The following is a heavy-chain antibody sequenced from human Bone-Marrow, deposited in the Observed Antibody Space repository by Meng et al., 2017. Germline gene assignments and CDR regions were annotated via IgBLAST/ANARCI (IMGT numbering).Heavy chain of an antibody. CDR3: ARDEDISAAGKLFGDY. D-gene: IGHD6-25*01. CDR1: GYTFPDYW. V-gene: IGHV1-2*06. Sequence: QVALVQSGAEVKKPGASVKVSCKPSGYTFPDYWLHWVRRAPGQGLEWMGRINPKSGDTRYAQKFQARVTMTGDTSISTAYMELSGLRSDDTAMYYCARDEDISAAGKLFGDYWGQGTLVTASS. J-gene: IGHJ4*02. CDR2: INPKSGDT.